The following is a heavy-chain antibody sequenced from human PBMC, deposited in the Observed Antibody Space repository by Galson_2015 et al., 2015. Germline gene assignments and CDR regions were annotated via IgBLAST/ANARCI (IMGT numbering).Heavy chain of an antibody. Sequence: SLRLSCALSGFSPSTYVTHWVRQAAGKGLEWVALVPDDRSDQYYADSVKGRFTMSRDYSKNTGHLQMNSLRVEDTAVYYCAKGPSADKIDSWGQGTLVTVSS. CDR1: GFSPSTYV. CDR3: AKGPSADKIDS. CDR2: VPDDRSDQ. J-gene: IGHJ4*02. V-gene: IGHV3-30*02.